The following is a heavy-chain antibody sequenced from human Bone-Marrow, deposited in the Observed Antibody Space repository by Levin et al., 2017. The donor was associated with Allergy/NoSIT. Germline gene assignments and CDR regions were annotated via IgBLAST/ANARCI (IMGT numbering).Heavy chain of an antibody. V-gene: IGHV3-13*01. J-gene: IGHJ6*02. D-gene: IGHD6-13*01. CDR3: ARERRDVAAAGTYYYYGMDV. CDR2: IGSAGDT. Sequence: AGGSLRLSCAASGFTFSSYDMHWVRQASGKGLEWVSAIGSAGDTYYPGSVKGRFTISRENAKNSLYLQMNSLRAGDTAVYYCARERRDVAAAGTYYYYGMDVWGQGTTVTVSS. CDR1: GFTFSSYD.